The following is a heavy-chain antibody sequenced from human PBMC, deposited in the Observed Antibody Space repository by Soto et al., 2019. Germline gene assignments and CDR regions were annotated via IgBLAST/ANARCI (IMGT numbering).Heavy chain of an antibody. Sequence: QVQLVQSGAEVKKPGASVKVSCKASRYTFTSYDINWVRQATGQGLEWMGWMNPNSGNTGYAQRFQGRVNMTRNTSISTAYRQPTSPRCEATAVYYCAREVCSGGSWFRMDVWGQGTTVTVPS. CDR1: RYTFTSYD. V-gene: IGHV1-8*01. CDR3: AREVCSGGSWFRMDV. J-gene: IGHJ6*02. D-gene: IGHD2-15*01. CDR2: MNPNSGNT.